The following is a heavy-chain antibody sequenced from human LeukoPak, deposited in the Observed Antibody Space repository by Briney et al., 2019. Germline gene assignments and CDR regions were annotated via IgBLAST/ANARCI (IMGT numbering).Heavy chain of an antibody. CDR1: GITFSSYA. CDR3: ARAIDYGYPGGY. D-gene: IGHD4-17*01. CDR2: ISDSGGST. J-gene: IGHJ4*02. V-gene: IGHV3-23*01. Sequence: GGSLRLSCVASGITFSSYAMSWVRQAPGKGLEWVSTISDSGGSTYYADSVKGRFTISRNNSGSTLYLQMNSLRAEDTAVYYCARAIDYGYPGGYWGQGTLVTVSS.